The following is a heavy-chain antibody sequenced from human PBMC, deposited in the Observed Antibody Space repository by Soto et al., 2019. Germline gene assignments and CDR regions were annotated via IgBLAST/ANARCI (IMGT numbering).Heavy chain of an antibody. D-gene: IGHD5-18*01. J-gene: IGHJ4*02. Sequence: QVQLVQSGAEVRKPGSSVQVSCKASGGTFYTYTFSWVRQAPGQGLEWMGSITPIYPTTNYAEKFQGSLTVTADGSTSTAYMELSSLKPDDTAVYYCARIPRYSFPTSDDLDSWGQGTLVTVSS. CDR3: ARIPRYSFPTSDDLDS. V-gene: IGHV1-69*15. CDR1: GGTFYTYT. CDR2: ITPIYPTT.